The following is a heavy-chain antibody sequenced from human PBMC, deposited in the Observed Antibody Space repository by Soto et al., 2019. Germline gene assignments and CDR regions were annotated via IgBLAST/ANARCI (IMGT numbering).Heavy chain of an antibody. D-gene: IGHD6-13*01. Sequence: GASVKVSCKASGYTFTSYGISWVRQAPGQGLEWMGWISAYNGNTNYAQKLQGRVTMTTDTSTSTAYMELRSLRSDDTAVYYCARHGEAAGTLSRFDPWGQGTLVTVSS. J-gene: IGHJ5*02. V-gene: IGHV1-18*01. CDR3: ARHGEAAGTLSRFDP. CDR1: GYTFTSYG. CDR2: ISAYNGNT.